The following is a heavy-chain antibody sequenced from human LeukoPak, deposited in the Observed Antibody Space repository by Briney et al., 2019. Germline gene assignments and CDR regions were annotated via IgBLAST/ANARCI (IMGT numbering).Heavy chain of an antibody. J-gene: IGHJ4*02. CDR1: GGSISSGDYY. V-gene: IGHV4-30-4*01. Sequence: PSETLSLTCTVSGGSISSGDYYWSWIRQPPGKGLEWIGYIYYSGSTYYNPSLKSRVTISVDTSKNQFSLKLSSVTAADTAVYYCARRSTMITFGGVIVTFFDYWGQGTLVTVSS. CDR2: IYYSGST. CDR3: ARRSTMITFGGVIVTFFDY. D-gene: IGHD3-16*02.